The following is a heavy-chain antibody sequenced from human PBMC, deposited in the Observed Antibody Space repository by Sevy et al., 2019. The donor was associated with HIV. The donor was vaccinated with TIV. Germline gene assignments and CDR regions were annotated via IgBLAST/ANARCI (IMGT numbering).Heavy chain of an antibody. CDR1: GFIFSTYC. D-gene: IGHD3-16*02. CDR3: AKMQGGSYHYYGMDD. CDR2: ISYDGSEK. V-gene: IGHV3-30*18. J-gene: IGHJ6*02. Sequence: GGSLRLSCAASGFIFSTYCIHWVRQAPGKGLEWVAVISYDGSEKYYADSVRGRFNISRDNSKTTRYLQMNSLRVEDTAIYYCAKMQGGSYHYYGMDDWGQGTTVTVSS.